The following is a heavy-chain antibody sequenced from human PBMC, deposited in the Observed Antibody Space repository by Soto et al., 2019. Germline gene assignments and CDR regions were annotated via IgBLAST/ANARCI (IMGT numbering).Heavy chain of an antibody. CDR1: GGTFSSYA. D-gene: IGHD2-15*01. CDR3: ARGVVVVAATPAPPDV. Sequence: QVQLVQSGAEVKKPGSSVKVSCKASGGTFSSYAISWVRQAPGQGLEWMGGIIPIFGTANYAQKFQGRVTITANESTSTAYMELSSLRPEDTAVYYCARGVVVVAATPAPPDVWGQGTTVTVSS. V-gene: IGHV1-69*12. CDR2: IIPIFGTA. J-gene: IGHJ6*02.